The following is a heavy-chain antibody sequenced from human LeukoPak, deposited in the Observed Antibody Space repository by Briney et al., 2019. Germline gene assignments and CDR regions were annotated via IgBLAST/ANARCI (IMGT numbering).Heavy chain of an antibody. D-gene: IGHD3-10*01. CDR1: GGSISSYY. CDR2: IYYSGST. V-gene: IGHV4-59*08. CDR3: ARRLGERATGYFDY. Sequence: PSETLSLTCTVSGGSISSYYWSWIRQPPGKGLEWIGYIYYSGSTNYSPSLKSRVTISVDTSKNQFSLKLSSVTAADTAVYYCARRLGERATGYFDYWGQGTLVTVSS. J-gene: IGHJ4*02.